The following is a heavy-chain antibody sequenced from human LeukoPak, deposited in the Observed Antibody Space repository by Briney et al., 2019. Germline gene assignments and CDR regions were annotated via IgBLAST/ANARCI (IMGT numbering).Heavy chain of an antibody. V-gene: IGHV1-2*02. J-gene: IGHJ5*02. CDR1: GYTFTGYY. CDR3: ARDGGSETNWFDP. Sequence: ASVKVSCKASGYTFTGYYMHWVRQTPGQGLEWMGWINPNNGGANYAQKFQGRVTMTRDTSITTAYMELSRLRSDDTAVYYCARDGGSETNWFDPWGQGTLVTVSS. D-gene: IGHD3-10*01. CDR2: INPNNGGA.